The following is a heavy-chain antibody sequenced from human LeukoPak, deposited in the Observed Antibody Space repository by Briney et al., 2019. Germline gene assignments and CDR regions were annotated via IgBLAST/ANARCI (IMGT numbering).Heavy chain of an antibody. Sequence: ASVTVSCKASGYTFTGYYMHWVRQAPGQGLEWMGWINPNSGGTNYAQKFQGRVTMSRDTSISTAYMELSRLRSDDTAVYYCARTLPRITMVRGVIGGYYMDVWGKGTTVTVSS. V-gene: IGHV1-2*02. CDR3: ARTLPRITMVRGVIGGYYMDV. CDR1: GYTFTGYY. J-gene: IGHJ6*03. D-gene: IGHD3-10*01. CDR2: INPNSGGT.